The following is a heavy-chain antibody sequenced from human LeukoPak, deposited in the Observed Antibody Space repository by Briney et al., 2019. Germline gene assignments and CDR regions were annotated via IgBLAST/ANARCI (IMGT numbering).Heavy chain of an antibody. V-gene: IGHV3-53*01. CDR1: GFTVSSKY. D-gene: IGHD2-21*01. CDR3: ARAGGGAIYGMDV. CDR2: IYSGGST. J-gene: IGHJ6*02. Sequence: GGSLRLSCAASGFTVSSKYMSWVRQAPGKGLEWASVIYSGGSTYYADSVKGRFTISRDNSKNTLYLQMNSLRAEDTAVYYCARAGGGAIYGMDVWGQGTMVTVSS.